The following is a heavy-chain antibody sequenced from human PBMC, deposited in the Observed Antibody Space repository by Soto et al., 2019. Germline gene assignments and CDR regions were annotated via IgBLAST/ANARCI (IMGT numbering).Heavy chain of an antibody. Sequence: QVQLQESGPGLVKPSETLFLTCTVSGGSFSPYYWSWIRQPPGKGLEWIGYIYHSGPTNYNPSLQSRLTMSLDTSKNQLSLKLTSMTAADTAVYYCARGGRYRYGLDVWGQGTPVTVSS. V-gene: IGHV4-59*01. CDR3: ARGGRYRYGLDV. J-gene: IGHJ6*02. D-gene: IGHD1-1*01. CDR2: IYHSGPT. CDR1: GGSFSPYY.